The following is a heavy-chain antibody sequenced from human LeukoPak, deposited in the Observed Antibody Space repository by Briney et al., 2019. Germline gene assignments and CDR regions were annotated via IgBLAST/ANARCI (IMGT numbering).Heavy chain of an antibody. D-gene: IGHD3-10*01. CDR1: GFTFSSYS. CDR3: ARDHPRYGSGSYYNRRPNYFDY. V-gene: IGHV3-21*01. J-gene: IGHJ4*02. Sequence: GGSLRLSCAASGFTFSSYSMNWVRQAPGKGLEWVSSISSSSSYIYYADSVKGRLTISRDNAKNSLYLQMNSLRAEDTAVYYCARDHPRYGSGSYYNRRPNYFDYWGQGTLVTVSS. CDR2: ISSSSSYI.